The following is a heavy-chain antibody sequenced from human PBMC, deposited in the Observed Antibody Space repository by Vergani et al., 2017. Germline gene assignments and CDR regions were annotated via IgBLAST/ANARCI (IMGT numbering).Heavy chain of an antibody. CDR1: GFTFSSYS. V-gene: IGHV3-21*01. CDR2: ISSSSSYI. D-gene: IGHD3-10*01. CDR3: AREPKSVRAGMDV. J-gene: IGHJ6*02. Sequence: EVQLVESGGGLVKPGGSLRLSCAASGFTFSSYSMNWVRQAPGKGLEWVSSISSSSSYIYYADSVKGRFTISRDNAKNSLYLQTNSLRAEDTAVYYCAREPKSVRAGMDVWGQGTTVTVSS.